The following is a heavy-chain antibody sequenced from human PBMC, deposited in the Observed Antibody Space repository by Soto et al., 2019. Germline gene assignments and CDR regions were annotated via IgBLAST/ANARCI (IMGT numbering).Heavy chain of an antibody. J-gene: IGHJ6*01. CDR1: GGSISSYY. Sequence: QVPLQESGPGLVKPSETLSLSCTVSGGSISSYYWSWIRQTPEKGLEWIGYVNDNWGSNYNPPLKSRVAISLDTSKSQFSLKLTSVTATDTGVYYCVRQGFGALHGLVDVW. CDR3: VRQGFGALHGLVDV. CDR2: VNDNWGS. V-gene: IGHV4-59*08. D-gene: IGHD3-10*01.